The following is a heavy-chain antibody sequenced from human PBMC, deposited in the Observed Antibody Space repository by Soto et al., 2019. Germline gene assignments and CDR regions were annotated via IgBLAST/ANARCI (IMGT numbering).Heavy chain of an antibody. V-gene: IGHV3-64D*06. CDR1: VFTFSSYV. CDR3: VKTGRFGQLVPSDY. CDR2: ISSNGDDT. J-gene: IGHJ4*02. Sequence: PWWSLRLSCSASVFTFSSYVMYWFRQAPGKGLEFVSLISSNGDDTHYADSVKGRFTLSRDNSKSTLFLQMNSLRTEDTAVYYCVKTGRFGQLVPSDYWGQGTQVTVSS. D-gene: IGHD6-6*01.